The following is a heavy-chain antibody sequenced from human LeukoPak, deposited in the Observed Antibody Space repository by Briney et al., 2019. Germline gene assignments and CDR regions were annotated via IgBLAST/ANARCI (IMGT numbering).Heavy chain of an antibody. Sequence: GGSLRLSCAASGFTFSSYGMHWVRQAPGKGLEWVAFIRYDGSNKYYADSVKGRFTISRDNSKNTLYLQMNSLRAEDTAVYYCAKDLIWDSSGYYPGGFDYWGQGTLVTVSS. CDR1: GFTFSSYG. V-gene: IGHV3-30*02. CDR2: IRYDGSNK. CDR3: AKDLIWDSSGYYPGGFDY. J-gene: IGHJ4*02. D-gene: IGHD3-22*01.